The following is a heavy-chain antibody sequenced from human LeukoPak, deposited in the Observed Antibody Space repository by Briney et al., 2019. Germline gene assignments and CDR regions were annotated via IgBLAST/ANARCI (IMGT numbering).Heavy chain of an antibody. CDR2: ISGGGDIT. Sequence: GGSLRLSCAASGFTFSSFGMNWVRQAPGKGLEWVSTISGGGDITYYPDSVKGRFTISRDNSKNTLYLQMNSLRAEDTAVYFCAKGVLTVTLTLLDYWGQGTLVTVSS. CDR1: GFTFSSFG. V-gene: IGHV3-23*01. D-gene: IGHD4-17*01. CDR3: AKGVLTVTLTLLDY. J-gene: IGHJ4*02.